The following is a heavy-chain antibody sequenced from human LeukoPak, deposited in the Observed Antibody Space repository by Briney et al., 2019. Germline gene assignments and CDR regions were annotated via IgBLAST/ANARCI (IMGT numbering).Heavy chain of an antibody. CDR3: AREGRGYSGYDNYYYMDV. V-gene: IGHV1-2*02. CDR1: GYTFTGYF. D-gene: IGHD5-12*01. Sequence: ASVKVSCKTSGYTFTGYFMHWVRQAPGQGLEWMGWINPNSGGTNYPQKFQDRVTMTGDTSASTAYMELSSLRSEDMAVYYCAREGRGYSGYDNYYYMDVWGKGTTVTVSS. CDR2: INPNSGGT. J-gene: IGHJ6*03.